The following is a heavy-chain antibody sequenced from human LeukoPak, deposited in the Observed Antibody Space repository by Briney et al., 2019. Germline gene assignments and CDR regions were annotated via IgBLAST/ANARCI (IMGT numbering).Heavy chain of an antibody. CDR2: IYYSGST. CDR3: AREELLWFGEPIYFDY. Sequence: SETLSLTCTVSGGSISSSSYYWGWIRQPPGKGLEWIGSIYYSGSTYYNPSLKSRVTISVDTSKNQFSLKLSSVTAADTAVYYCAREELLWFGEPIYFDYWGQGTLVTVSS. V-gene: IGHV4-39*07. CDR1: GGSISSSSYY. D-gene: IGHD3-10*01. J-gene: IGHJ4*02.